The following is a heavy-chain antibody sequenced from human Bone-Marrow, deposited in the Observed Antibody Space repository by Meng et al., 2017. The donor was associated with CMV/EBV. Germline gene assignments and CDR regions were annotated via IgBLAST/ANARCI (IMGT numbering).Heavy chain of an antibody. J-gene: IGHJ1*01. CDR2: MNPNSGNT. CDR3: AKSNKIGWVSY. Sequence: ASVKVSCKASGYTFTSYDLNWVRQATGQGLEWMGWMNPNSGNTAYAQKFQGRVTMTRDTSISTAYMELSRLRSDDTAVYYCAKSNKIGWVSYWGQGTLVTVSS. V-gene: IGHV1-8*02. D-gene: IGHD1/OR15-1a*01. CDR1: GYTFTSYD.